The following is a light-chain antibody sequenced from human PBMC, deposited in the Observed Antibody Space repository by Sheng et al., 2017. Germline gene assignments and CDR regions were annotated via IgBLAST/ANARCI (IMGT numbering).Light chain of an antibody. J-gene: IGKJ1*01. Sequence: DIQMTQSPSSLSPSVGGRVTITCQASQDILKFLNWFQQKPGKAPKLLVFAATLLESGVPSKFRGDVSGAEYTLTISSLQPEDFATYYCLQYYTTPRSFGPGTKVEIK. CDR3: LQYYTTPRS. CDR1: QDILKF. V-gene: IGKV1-NL1*01. CDR2: AAT.